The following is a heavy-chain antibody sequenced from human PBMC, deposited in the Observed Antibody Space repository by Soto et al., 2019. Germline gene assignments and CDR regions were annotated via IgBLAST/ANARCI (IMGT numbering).Heavy chain of an antibody. CDR3: AHRTTVTSGIN. V-gene: IGHV2-5*01. J-gene: IGHJ4*02. CDR1: GFSLTTDGVG. D-gene: IGHD4-4*01. Sequence: QITLKESGPTLVKPTQTLTLTRTFSGFSLTTDGVGVDWIHQPPGKALEWLGLIYWNDEERYRPSLQSRLTIPKDTSRNQVVLTMTNMDPVDTATYYCAHRTTVTSGINWGQGTLVTVSS. CDR2: IYWNDEE.